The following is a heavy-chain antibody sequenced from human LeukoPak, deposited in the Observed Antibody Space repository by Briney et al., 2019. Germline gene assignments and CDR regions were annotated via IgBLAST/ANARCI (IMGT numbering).Heavy chain of an antibody. CDR3: ARDLPYDSSGYDAFDI. D-gene: IGHD3-22*01. CDR2: IRYDGSDK. Sequence: GGSLRLSCGASGFIFSNYGMHWVRQAPGKGLQWVAFIRYDGSDKYYVDSVKGRFTISKDNSKNTLYLQMNSLRAEDTAVYYCARDLPYDSSGYDAFDIWGQGTMVTVSS. V-gene: IGHV3-30*02. CDR1: GFIFSNYG. J-gene: IGHJ3*02.